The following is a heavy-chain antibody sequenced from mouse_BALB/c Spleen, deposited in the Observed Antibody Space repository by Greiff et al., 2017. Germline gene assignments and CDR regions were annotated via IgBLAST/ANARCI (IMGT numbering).Heavy chain of an antibody. CDR1: GFTFSSYA. CDR2: ISSGGSYT. J-gene: IGHJ3*01. CDR3: ARHPALYYYGRTWFAY. V-gene: IGHV5-9-3*01. Sequence: EVHLVESGGGLVKPGGSLKLSCAASGFTFSSYAMSWVRQTPEKRLEWVATISSGGSYTYYPDSVKGRFTISRDNAKNTLYLQMSSLRSEDTAMYYCARHPALYYYGRTWFAYWGQGTLVTVSA. D-gene: IGHD1-1*01.